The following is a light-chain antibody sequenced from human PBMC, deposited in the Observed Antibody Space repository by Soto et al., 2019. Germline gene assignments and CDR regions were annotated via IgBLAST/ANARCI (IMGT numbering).Light chain of an antibody. CDR3: QQRSNWPT. V-gene: IGKV3-11*01. CDR1: QSVSSY. CDR2: DAS. Sequence: EIVLTQSPATLSLSPGERATLSCGASQSVSSYLAWYQHKPGQAPRLLIYDASNRATGIPARFSGSGSGTDFTLSISSLEPEDFAVFYCQQRSNWPTFGQGTKV. J-gene: IGKJ1*01.